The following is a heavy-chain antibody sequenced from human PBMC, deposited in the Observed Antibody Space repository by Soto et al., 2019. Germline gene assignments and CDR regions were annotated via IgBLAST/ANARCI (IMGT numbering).Heavy chain of an antibody. CDR2: INPNSGGT. Sequence: ASVKVSCKASGYTFTGYYMHWVRQAPGQGLEWMGWINPNSGGTNYAQKFQGWVTMTRDTSISTAYMELSRLRSDDTAVYYCARDRDDFWSGYSIYGMDVWGQGTTVTVSS. CDR3: ARDRDDFWSGYSIYGMDV. V-gene: IGHV1-2*04. D-gene: IGHD3-3*01. J-gene: IGHJ6*02. CDR1: GYTFTGYY.